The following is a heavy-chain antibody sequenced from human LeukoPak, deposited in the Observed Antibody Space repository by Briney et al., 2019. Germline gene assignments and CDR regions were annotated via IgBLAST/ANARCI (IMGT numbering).Heavy chain of an antibody. J-gene: IGHJ4*02. CDR3: ARGGSSGYPDY. CDR2: ISRSGNTI. CDR1: GFTFSSCE. D-gene: IGHD3-22*01. V-gene: IGHV3-48*03. Sequence: GGSLRLSCAASGFTFSSCEMNWVRQAPGKGLEWVSYISRSGNTIYYADSVKGRFSISRDNAKNSLYLQMNSLRAEDTAVYYCARGGSSGYPDYWGQGTLVTVSS.